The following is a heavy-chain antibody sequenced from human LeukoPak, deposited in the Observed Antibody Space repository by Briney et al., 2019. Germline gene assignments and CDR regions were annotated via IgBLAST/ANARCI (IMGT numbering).Heavy chain of an antibody. J-gene: IGHJ4*02. CDR2: ISGDGRGT. D-gene: IGHD1-26*01. CDR3: ARGGLGVGADY. Sequence: QPGGSLRLSCAASGFTFGIHWMHWVRQAPGKGLVWVSHISGDGRGTTYADPVKGRFTISRDNAKNTLYLQMNSLRAEDTAVYYCARGGLGVGADYWGQGTLVTVSS. CDR1: GFTFGIHW. V-gene: IGHV3-74*01.